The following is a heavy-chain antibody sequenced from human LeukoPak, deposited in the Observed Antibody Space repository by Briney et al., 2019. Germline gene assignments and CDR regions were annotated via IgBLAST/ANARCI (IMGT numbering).Heavy chain of an antibody. Sequence: ASVTVSRKASSYTFTCYYLHWVGQPPAQGLEWMGLINPNSGGRNYSQTFQGRLIMTRDTSIHKDSMEPSRLSADDKTVYLCARVLGYSSSTSCAYYYDMDVWGQGTTVTVS. V-gene: IGHV1-2*02. J-gene: IGHJ6*02. CDR1: SYTFTCYY. D-gene: IGHD2-2*01. CDR2: INPNSGGR. CDR3: ARVLGYSSSTSCAYYYDMDV.